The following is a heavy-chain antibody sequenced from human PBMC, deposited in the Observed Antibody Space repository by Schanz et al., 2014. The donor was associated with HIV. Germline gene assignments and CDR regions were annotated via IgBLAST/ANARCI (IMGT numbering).Heavy chain of an antibody. CDR2: ISNYIGNT. CDR1: GYTFTNYA. D-gene: IGHD2-15*01. Sequence: QVQLVQSGTEVKKPGASVTVSCKASGYTFTNYAINWVRQAPGQGLEWMGWISNYIGNTDYAQNLQGRVTMTADTFTNIAYMELSSLTSDDTAVYYCARGSCSGGTCYSGDHWGQGTLVTVSA. J-gene: IGHJ4*02. V-gene: IGHV1-18*01. CDR3: ARGSCSGGTCYSGDH.